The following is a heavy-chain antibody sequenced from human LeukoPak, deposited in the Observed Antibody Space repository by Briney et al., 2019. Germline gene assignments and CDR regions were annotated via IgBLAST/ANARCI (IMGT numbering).Heavy chain of an antibody. CDR1: GFTFRSYA. J-gene: IGHJ3*02. CDR3: AKRDPRPFAFDI. V-gene: IGHV3-23*01. CDR2: ISGSGSNT. Sequence: GGSLRLSCAASGFTFRSYAMHWVRQAPGKGLEWVSLISGSGSNTYYADSVKGRFTISRDNSKSTLYLQMNSLRVEDTAVYYCAKRDPRPFAFDIWGQGTMVAVSS.